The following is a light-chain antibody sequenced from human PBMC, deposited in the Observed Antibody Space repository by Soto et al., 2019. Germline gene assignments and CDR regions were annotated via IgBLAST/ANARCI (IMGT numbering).Light chain of an antibody. V-gene: IGKV1-5*01. J-gene: IGKJ1*01. Sequence: DIQLTQFPSTLSASVGDRVTITCRASQTISTFLAWYQQNPGKAPHLLIYGASSLQSGVPSRFSGSGSGTEFTLSISSLQPDDLGTYYCQQYIGLWTFGQGTKVDLK. CDR3: QQYIGLWT. CDR2: GAS. CDR1: QTISTF.